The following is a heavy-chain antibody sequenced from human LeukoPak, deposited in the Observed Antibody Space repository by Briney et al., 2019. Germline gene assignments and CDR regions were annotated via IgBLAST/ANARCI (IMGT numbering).Heavy chain of an antibody. V-gene: IGHV1-69*05. CDR3: ARSGSYDFWSGYSGINWFDP. D-gene: IGHD3-3*01. CDR2: IIPIFGTA. CDR1: GGTFSSYA. J-gene: IGHJ5*02. Sequence: AASVKVSCKASGGTFSSYAISWVRQAPGQGLEWMGGIIPIFGTANYAQKFQGRVTITTDESTSTAYMELSSLRSEDTAVYYCARSGSYDFWSGYSGINWFDPWGQGTLVTVFS.